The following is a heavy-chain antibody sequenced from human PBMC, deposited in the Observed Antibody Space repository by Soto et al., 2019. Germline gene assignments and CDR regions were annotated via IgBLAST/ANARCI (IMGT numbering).Heavy chain of an antibody. J-gene: IGHJ3*02. CDR1: GGTFSSYA. V-gene: IGHV1-69*13. CDR2: IIPIFGTA. D-gene: IGHD6-19*01. CDR3: ARDRSSGWTEDAFDI. Sequence: SVKVSCKASGGTFSSYAISWVRRAPGQGLEWMGGIIPIFGTANYAQKFQGRVTITADESTSTAYMELSSPRSEDTAVYYCARDRSSGWTEDAFDIWGQGTMVTVSS.